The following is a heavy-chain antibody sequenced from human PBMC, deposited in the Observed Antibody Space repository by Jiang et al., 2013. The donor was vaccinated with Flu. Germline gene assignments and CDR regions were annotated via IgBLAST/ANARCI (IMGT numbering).Heavy chain of an antibody. V-gene: IGHV7-4-1*02. CDR3: ARDQAAPVDNNWLDP. J-gene: IGHJ5*02. CDR2: INTNTGNP. D-gene: IGHD3-9*01. Sequence: QSGSELKKPGASVKVSCKASGYTFTSYAMNWVRQAPGQGLEWMGWINTNTGNPAYAQGFTGRFVFSLDTSVSTAYLQITSLKAEDTAMYYCARDQAAPVDNNWLDPWGQGTLVTVSS. CDR1: GYTFTSYA.